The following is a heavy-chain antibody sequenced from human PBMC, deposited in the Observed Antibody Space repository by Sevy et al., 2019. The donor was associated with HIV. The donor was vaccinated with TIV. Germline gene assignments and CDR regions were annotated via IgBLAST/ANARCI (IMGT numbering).Heavy chain of an antibody. Sequence: ASVKVSCKASGYNFASDGFSWVRQAPGQGLEWMGWIGVYNGNAKYAQVFQDRFTMTTDTSTSTAYMELRSLRSDDTAVYYWARVPTYYYGSATYFDYWGQGTLVTVSS. CDR2: IGVYNGNA. CDR3: ARVPTYYYGSATYFDY. D-gene: IGHD3-10*01. CDR1: GYNFASDG. V-gene: IGHV1-18*04. J-gene: IGHJ4*02.